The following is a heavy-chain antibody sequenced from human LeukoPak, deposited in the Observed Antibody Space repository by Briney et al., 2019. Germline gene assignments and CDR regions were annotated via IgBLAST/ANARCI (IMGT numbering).Heavy chain of an antibody. V-gene: IGHV4-4*07. CDR1: GGSISSYY. D-gene: IGHD3-10*01. Sequence: SETLSLTCTVSGGSISSYYWSWIRQPAGKGLEWIGRIYTSGSTNYNPSLKSRVTMSVDTSKSQFSLKLSSVTAADTAVYYCARVPYYYGSGSYPDYWGQGTLVTVSS. CDR2: IYTSGST. CDR3: ARVPYYYGSGSYPDY. J-gene: IGHJ4*02.